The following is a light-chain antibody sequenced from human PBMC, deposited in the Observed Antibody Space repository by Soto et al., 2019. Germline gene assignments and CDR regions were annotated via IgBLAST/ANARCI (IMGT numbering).Light chain of an antibody. V-gene: IGKV3-20*01. CDR2: GAS. J-gene: IGKJ1*01. Sequence: EIVLTQSPGTLSLSPGERATLSCRASQSVSSSYLAWYQQKPGQAPRLFISGASLRATGIPDRFSGSGSGTDFTLTISGLEPEDFAVYYCQQYGSSPPTCGQGTKVEIK. CDR3: QQYGSSPPT. CDR1: QSVSSSY.